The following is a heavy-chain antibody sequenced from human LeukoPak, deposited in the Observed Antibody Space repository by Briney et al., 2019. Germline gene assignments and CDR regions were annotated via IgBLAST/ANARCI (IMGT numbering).Heavy chain of an antibody. D-gene: IGHD6-19*01. Sequence: GGSLRLSCAASGFTFSSYSMNWVRQAPGKGLEWVSSISSSSSYIYYADSVKGRFTISRDNAKNSLYLQMNSLRAEDTAVYYCASGGRSSGRFDYWGQGTLVTVSS. V-gene: IGHV3-21*01. J-gene: IGHJ4*02. CDR2: ISSSSSYI. CDR3: ASGGRSSGRFDY. CDR1: GFTFSSYS.